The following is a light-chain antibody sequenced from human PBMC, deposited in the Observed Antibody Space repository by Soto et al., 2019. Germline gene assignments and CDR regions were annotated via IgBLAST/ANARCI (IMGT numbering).Light chain of an antibody. CDR3: SSYTSTSTPLI. J-gene: IGLJ2*01. Sequence: QSALTQPASVSGSPGQSITISYSGSSSDIGAYDYVSWYQQHPGKAPKLLIYEVTSRPSGVSHRFSGSKSGNTASLSISGLQLEDDADYYCSSYTSTSTPLIFGGGTKLTVL. CDR2: EVT. CDR1: SSDIGAYDY. V-gene: IGLV2-14*01.